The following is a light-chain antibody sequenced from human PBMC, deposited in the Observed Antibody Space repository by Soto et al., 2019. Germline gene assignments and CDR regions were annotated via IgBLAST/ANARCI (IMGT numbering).Light chain of an antibody. Sequence: EIVLTQSPGTLSLSPGERATLSCRASQSVSSRYLVWYQQKPGQAPRLLIYGASSRATGIPDRFSGSGSGTDFTLTISRLEPEDFAVYYCQQYGRSPGTFGQGTKVDIK. CDR1: QSVSSRY. J-gene: IGKJ1*01. CDR2: GAS. CDR3: QQYGRSPGT. V-gene: IGKV3-20*01.